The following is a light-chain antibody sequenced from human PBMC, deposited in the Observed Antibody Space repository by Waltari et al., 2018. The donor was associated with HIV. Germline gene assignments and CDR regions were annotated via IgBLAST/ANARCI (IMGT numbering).Light chain of an antibody. CDR1: SSDVGGYNY. CDR3: CSYAGSYTV. CDR2: DVS. J-gene: IGLJ3*02. Sequence: QSALTQPRSVSGSPGQSVTISCTGTSSDVGGYNYVSWYQQHPGKPPKLIIYDVSKRPSGVPDRFSGSKSGNTASLTISGLQAEDEADYYCCSYAGSYTVFGGGTKLTVL. V-gene: IGLV2-11*01.